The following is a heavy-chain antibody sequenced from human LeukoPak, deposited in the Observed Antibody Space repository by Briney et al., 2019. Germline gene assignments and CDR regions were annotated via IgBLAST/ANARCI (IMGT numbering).Heavy chain of an antibody. V-gene: IGHV3-9*01. CDR1: GFTFDDYA. D-gene: IGHD1-26*01. J-gene: IGHJ5*02. CDR3: AREEARWEWFDP. Sequence: GGSLRLSCAASGFTFDDYAMHWVRQAPGKGLEWVSGISWNSGSIGYADSVKGRFTISRDNAKNSLYLQMNSLRAEDTAVYYCAREEARWEWFDPWGQGTLVTVSS. CDR2: ISWNSGSI.